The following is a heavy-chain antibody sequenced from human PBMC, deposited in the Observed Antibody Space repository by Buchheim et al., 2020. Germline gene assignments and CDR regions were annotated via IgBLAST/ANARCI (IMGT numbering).Heavy chain of an antibody. CDR1: GFTFRSYW. J-gene: IGHJ4*02. CDR2: INSDGSST. D-gene: IGHD2-21*02. CDR3: ARDLWGCGGDCYNFDY. V-gene: IGHV3-74*01. Sequence: EVQLVESGGGLVQPGGSLRLSCAASGFTFRSYWMHWVRQAPGKGLVWVSRINSDGSSTSYADSVTGRFTISSDNAKNTLYLQMNRLRAEDTAVYYCARDLWGCGGDCYNFDYWGQGTL.